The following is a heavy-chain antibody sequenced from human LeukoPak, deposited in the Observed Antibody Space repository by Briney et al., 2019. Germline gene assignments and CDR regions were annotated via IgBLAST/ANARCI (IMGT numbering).Heavy chain of an antibody. CDR3: ARDSTGTVFDL. J-gene: IGHJ4*02. D-gene: IGHD1-1*01. CDR1: GFTFSSYP. V-gene: IGHV3-30-3*01. Sequence: GGSLRLSCAASGFTFSSYPMHWVRQAPGRGLEWVAVISSDGTIKYYADSVKGRFTISRDNAKNSVYLQMNSLRPEDTAVYYCARDSTGTVFDLWGQGTLVTVSS. CDR2: ISSDGTIK.